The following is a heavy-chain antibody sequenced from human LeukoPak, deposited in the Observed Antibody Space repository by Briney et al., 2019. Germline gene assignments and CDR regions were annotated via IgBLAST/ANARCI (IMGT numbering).Heavy chain of an antibody. CDR1: GFTFSSYA. J-gene: IGHJ6*04. D-gene: IGHD3-10*02. CDR3: AELGITMIGGV. CDR2: ISGRGGST. Sequence: GGSLRLSCAASGFTFSSYAMSWVRQAPGKGLEWVSAISGRGGSTYYADSVKGRFTISRDNAKNSLYLQMNSLRAEDTAVYYCAELGITMIGGVWGKGTTVTISS. V-gene: IGHV3-23*01.